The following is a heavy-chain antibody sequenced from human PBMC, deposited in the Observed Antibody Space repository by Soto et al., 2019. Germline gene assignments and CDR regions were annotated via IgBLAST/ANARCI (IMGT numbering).Heavy chain of an antibody. V-gene: IGHV1-18*01. CDR2: ISTYNGDT. J-gene: IGHJ6*02. CDR3: AREGVAPYYYYGMDV. Sequence: ASVKVSCKASGYTFTRSGISWVRQAPGQGLEWMGWISTYNGDTNYAQTFQGRVTVTTDTSTSTVHVEVRSLRSDDTAVYYCAREGVAPYYYYGMDVWGQGTPVTVSS. D-gene: IGHD5-12*01. CDR1: GYTFTRSG.